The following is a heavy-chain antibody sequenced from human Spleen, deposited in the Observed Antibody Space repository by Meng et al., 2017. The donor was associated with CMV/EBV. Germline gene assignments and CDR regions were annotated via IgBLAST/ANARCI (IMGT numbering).Heavy chain of an antibody. Sequence: ASVKVSCKTSGYSFTNYDINWVRQAAGQGLEWMGWMNPNTGNTDYARKFQGRVTMTRDTSTGTAYMELSSLRYEDTAVYFCAREMWGHDVGVALIPEYRFDAWGQGTLVTVSS. J-gene: IGHJ5*02. CDR1: GYSFTNYD. D-gene: IGHD3-3*01. CDR2: MNPNTGNT. CDR3: AREMWGHDVGVALIPEYRFDA. V-gene: IGHV1-8*01.